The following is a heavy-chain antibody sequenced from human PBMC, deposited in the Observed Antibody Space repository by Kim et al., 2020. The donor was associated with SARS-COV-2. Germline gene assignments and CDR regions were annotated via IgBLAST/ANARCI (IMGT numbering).Heavy chain of an antibody. V-gene: IGHV3-30*04. CDR2: ISYDGSNK. CDR1: GFTFSSYA. J-gene: IGHJ6*02. CDR3: ARMTRGLVYYGMDV. Sequence: GGSLRLSCAASGFTFSSYAMHWVRQAPGKGLEWVAVISYDGSNKYYADSVKGRFTISRDNSKNTLYLQMNSLRAEDTAVYYCARMTRGLVYYGMDVWGQGTTVTVSS. D-gene: IGHD3-9*01.